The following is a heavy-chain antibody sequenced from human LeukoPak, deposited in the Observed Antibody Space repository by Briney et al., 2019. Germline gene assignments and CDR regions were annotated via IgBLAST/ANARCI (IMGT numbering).Heavy chain of an antibody. J-gene: IGHJ4*02. CDR1: GFSFSTYG. CDR3: AKVRYQLLIDY. CDR2: ISLSGDRT. D-gene: IGHD2-2*01. V-gene: IGHV3-23*01. Sequence: GGSLRLSCAASGFSFSTYGMSWVRQAPGKGLEWVSTISLSGDRTYYADSVKGRFTISRGNSKNTLYLQMNSLRADDTAVYYCAKVRYQLLIDYWGQGTLVTVSS.